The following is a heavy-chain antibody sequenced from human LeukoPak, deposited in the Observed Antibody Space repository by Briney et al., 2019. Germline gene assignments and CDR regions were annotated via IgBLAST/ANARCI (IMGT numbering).Heavy chain of an antibody. J-gene: IGHJ3*02. V-gene: IGHV3-7*03. CDR3: ARDAVATMSAFDI. CDR1: RFTFSSYW. D-gene: IGHD5-12*01. CDR2: IKQDGSEK. Sequence: PGGSLRLSCAASRFTFSSYWMSWVRQAPGKGLEWVANIKQDGSEKYYVDSVKGRFTISRDNAKNSLYLQMNSLRAEDTAVYYCARDAVATMSAFDIWGQGTMVTVSS.